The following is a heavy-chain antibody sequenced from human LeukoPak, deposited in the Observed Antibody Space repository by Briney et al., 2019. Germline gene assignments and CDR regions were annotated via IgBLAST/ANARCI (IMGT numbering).Heavy chain of an antibody. CDR1: GFTFSSYE. CDR3: ARGPSQGY. CDR2: ISSSGSTM. J-gene: IGHJ4*02. V-gene: IGHV3-48*03. Sequence: PGGSLRLSCAASGFTFSSYEMNWVRQAPGKGLEWVSYISSSGSTMYYADSVKGRFTISRDNAKNSLYLQMNSLRAEDTAVYYCARGPSQGYWGQGTLVTVSS.